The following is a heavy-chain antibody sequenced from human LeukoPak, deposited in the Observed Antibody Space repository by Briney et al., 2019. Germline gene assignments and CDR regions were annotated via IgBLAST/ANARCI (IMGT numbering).Heavy chain of an antibody. CDR2: IDPNSGGT. Sequence: ASVKVSCKASGYTFTGYYMHWVRQAPGQGLEWMGWIDPNSGGTNYAQKFQGRVTMTRDTSISTAYMELSRLRSDDTAVYYCAREGEHSGYAPDAFDIWGQGTMVTVSS. V-gene: IGHV1-2*02. CDR1: GYTFTGYY. J-gene: IGHJ3*02. D-gene: IGHD5-12*01. CDR3: AREGEHSGYAPDAFDI.